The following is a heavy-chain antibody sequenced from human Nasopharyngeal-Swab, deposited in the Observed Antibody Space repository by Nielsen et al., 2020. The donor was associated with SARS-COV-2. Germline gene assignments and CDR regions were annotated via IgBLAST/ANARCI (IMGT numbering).Heavy chain of an antibody. D-gene: IGHD5-24*01. V-gene: IGHV3-23*01. CDR2: ISDGGRAT. Sequence: GGSLRLSCAASGFTFSGYGMSWVRQAPGKGLEWVSCISDGGRATYYADSVKGRFTVSRDNSKNILYLQMNSLRVEDTGLYYCAKGNNWNSFDYWGQGTLVTVSS. CDR1: GFTFSGYG. J-gene: IGHJ4*02. CDR3: AKGNNWNSFDY.